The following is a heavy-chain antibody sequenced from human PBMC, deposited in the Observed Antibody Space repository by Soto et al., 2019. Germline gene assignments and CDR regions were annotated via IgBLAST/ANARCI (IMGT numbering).Heavy chain of an antibody. J-gene: IGHJ5*02. CDR1: GGTFSSYT. Sequence: QIQLVQSGAEVKKPGSSVKVSCKASGGTFSSYTISWVRQAHGQGLEWMGRIIPILGIANYAQKLQGRVTSAADKSTSTAYMEMSRLRSEYTDVYYCARSPHASTWWFDPWGQGTLVTVSS. CDR3: ARSPHASTWWFDP. CDR2: IIPILGIA. V-gene: IGHV1-69*02.